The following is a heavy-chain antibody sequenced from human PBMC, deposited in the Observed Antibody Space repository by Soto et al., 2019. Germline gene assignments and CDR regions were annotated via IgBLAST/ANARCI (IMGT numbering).Heavy chain of an antibody. CDR2: ISGSGGST. J-gene: IGHJ3*02. V-gene: IGHV3-23*01. CDR3: AKAYDSSGYYSPGI. CDR1: GFTFSSYA. Sequence: LRLSCAASGFTFSSYAMSWVRQAPGKGLEWVSAISGSGGSTYYADSVKGRFTISRDNSKNTLYLQMNSLRAEDTAVYYCAKAYDSSGYYSPGIWGQGTMVTVSS. D-gene: IGHD3-22*01.